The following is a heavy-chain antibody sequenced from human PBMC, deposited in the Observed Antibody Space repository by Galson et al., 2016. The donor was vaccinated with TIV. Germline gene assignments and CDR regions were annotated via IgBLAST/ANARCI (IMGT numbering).Heavy chain of an antibody. CDR1: GFTFSSCG. CDR3: ARVDKSYHMDV. D-gene: IGHD3-16*02. CDR2: ISYDGSDK. Sequence: SLRLSCAASGFTFSSCGLHWVRQAPGKGLEWVAFISYDGSDKNYAEALKGRFTISRDKSKNTLYLQMNSLRAEDTALYYCARVDKSYHMDVWGKGTTVTVSS. J-gene: IGHJ6*03. V-gene: IGHV3-30*03.